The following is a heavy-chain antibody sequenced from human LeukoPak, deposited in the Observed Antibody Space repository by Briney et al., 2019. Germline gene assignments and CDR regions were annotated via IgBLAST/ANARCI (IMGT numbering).Heavy chain of an antibody. V-gene: IGHV4-30-4*01. CDR3: ARVSRGRITIFGVVD. D-gene: IGHD3-3*01. CDR2: IYYSGST. CDR1: GGSISSGDYY. J-gene: IGHJ4*02. Sequence: PSETLCLTCTVSGGSISSGDYYWSWIRQPPGKGLEWIGYIYYSGSTYYNPSLKSRVTISVDTSKNQFSLKLSSVTAADTAVYYCARVSRGRITIFGVVDWGQGTLVTVSS.